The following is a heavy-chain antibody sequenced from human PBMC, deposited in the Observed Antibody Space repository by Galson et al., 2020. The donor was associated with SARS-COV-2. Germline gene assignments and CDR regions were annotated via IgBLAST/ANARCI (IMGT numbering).Heavy chain of an antibody. CDR1: GFTFSSYG. Sequence: GESLKISCAAYGFTFSSYGMHWVRQAPGKGLEWVAVISYDGSNKYYADSVKGRFTISRDNSKNTLYLQMNSLRAEDTAVYYCAKEGIDCSSTSCYEGWVYYYYGMDVWGQGTTVTVSS. J-gene: IGHJ6*02. V-gene: IGHV3-30*18. CDR2: ISYDGSNK. CDR3: AKEGIDCSSTSCYEGWVYYYYGMDV. D-gene: IGHD2-2*01.